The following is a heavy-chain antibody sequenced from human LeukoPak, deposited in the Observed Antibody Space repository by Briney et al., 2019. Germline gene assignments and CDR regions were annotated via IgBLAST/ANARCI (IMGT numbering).Heavy chain of an antibody. V-gene: IGHV1-58*02. CDR3: AADLDCSGGSCYSNLDY. CDR2: IVVGSGNT. J-gene: IGHJ4*02. D-gene: IGHD2-15*01. Sequence: VASVKVSCKASGFTFTSSAMQWVRQARGQRLEWIGWIVVGSGNTNYAQKFQERVTITRDMSTSTAYMELSSLRSEDTAVHYCAADLDCSGGSCYSNLDYWGQGTLVTVSS. CDR1: GFTFTSSA.